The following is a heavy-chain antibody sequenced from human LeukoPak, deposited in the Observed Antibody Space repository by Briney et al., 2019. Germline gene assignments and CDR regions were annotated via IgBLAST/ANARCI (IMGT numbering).Heavy chain of an antibody. CDR2: INHSGST. Sequence: SETLSLTCAVYGGSFSGYYWSWIRQPPGKGLEWIGEINHSGSTNYNPSLKSRVTISVDTSKSQFSLKLSSVTAADTAVYYCARQYYYDSSGYPGYGYWGQGTLVTVSS. D-gene: IGHD3-22*01. CDR1: GGSFSGYY. V-gene: IGHV4-34*01. J-gene: IGHJ4*02. CDR3: ARQYYYDSSGYPGYGY.